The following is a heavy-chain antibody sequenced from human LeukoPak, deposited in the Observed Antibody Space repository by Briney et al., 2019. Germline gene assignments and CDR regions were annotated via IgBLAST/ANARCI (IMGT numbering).Heavy chain of an antibody. J-gene: IGHJ4*02. Sequence: GGSLRLSCAASGFTVSGNYMSWVRQAPGKGLEWVSGISWNSGSIGYADSVKGRFTLSRDNAKNSLYLQMNSLRAEDTAVYYCARDIAVAGIWDYWGQGTLVTVSS. CDR2: ISWNSGSI. CDR1: GFTVSGNY. CDR3: ARDIAVAGIWDY. D-gene: IGHD6-19*01. V-gene: IGHV3-69-1*01.